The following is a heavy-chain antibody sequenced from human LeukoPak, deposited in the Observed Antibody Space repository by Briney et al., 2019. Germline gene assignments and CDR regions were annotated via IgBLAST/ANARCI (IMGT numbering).Heavy chain of an antibody. D-gene: IGHD3-3*01. CDR1: GYTFINYG. CDR3: ARDRGGYDFWSGYYLNWFDP. V-gene: IGHV1-18*01. Sequence: ASVKVSCKASGYTFINYGITWGRQPPGQGLDGVGWFPPKNGNTNYAQKLQGRVSMTTDTSTSTAYMELRSLRSDDTAVYYCARDRGGYDFWSGYYLNWFDPWGQGTLVTVSS. CDR2: FPPKNGNT. J-gene: IGHJ5*02.